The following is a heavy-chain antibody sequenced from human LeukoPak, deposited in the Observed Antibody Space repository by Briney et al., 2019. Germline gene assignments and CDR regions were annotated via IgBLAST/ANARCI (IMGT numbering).Heavy chain of an antibody. CDR3: ARNLRRAARPFDY. V-gene: IGHV4-34*01. J-gene: IGHJ4*02. D-gene: IGHD6-6*01. CDR1: GGSFSGYY. CDR2: INHSGST. Sequence: PETLSLTCAVYGGSFSGYYWSWIRQPPGKGLEWIGEINHSGSTNYNPSLKSRVTISVDTSKNQFSLKLSSVTAADTAVYYCARNLRRAARPFDYWGQGTLVTVSS.